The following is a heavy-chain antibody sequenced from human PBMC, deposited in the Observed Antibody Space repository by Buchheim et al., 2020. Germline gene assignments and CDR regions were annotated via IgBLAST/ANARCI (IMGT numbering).Heavy chain of an antibody. V-gene: IGHV4-59*01. J-gene: IGHJ4*02. CDR2: IHHTGSA. CDR3: ARDSGTTGIDS. Sequence: QVQLQESGAGLVKPSETLSLTCSVSGDSISSYYWAWIRQPPGKGLEYIGFIHHTGSANYNPTLKSRVTMSVETSQNQFSLTLTSMTAADTAVYYCARDSGTTGIDSWGQGTL. CDR1: GDSISSYY. D-gene: IGHD1-7*01.